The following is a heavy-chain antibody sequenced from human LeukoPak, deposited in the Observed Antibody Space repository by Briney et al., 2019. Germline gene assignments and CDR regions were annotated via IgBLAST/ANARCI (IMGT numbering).Heavy chain of an antibody. CDR2: IYYSGST. V-gene: IGHV4-31*03. J-gene: IGHJ5*02. D-gene: IGHD2-2*02. CDR3: ARYCSSTNCYKGGFDP. Sequence: SETLSLTCTVSGGSISSGGYYWSCILQHPGKGVEWIGYIYYSGSTYSNPSLKSRVTISVDTSKNQFSLNLSSVTAADTAVYYCARYCSSTNCYKGGFDPWGQGTLVTVSS. CDR1: GGSISSGGYY.